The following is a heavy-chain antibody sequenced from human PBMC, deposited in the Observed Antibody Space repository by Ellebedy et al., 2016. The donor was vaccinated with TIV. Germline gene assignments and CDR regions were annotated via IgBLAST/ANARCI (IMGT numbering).Heavy chain of an antibody. J-gene: IGHJ6*02. CDR2: ISYDGSNK. CDR3: ARDGGDIVVVPAAREGHYYYGMDV. CDR1: GFTFSSYA. Sequence: GESLKISXAASGFTFSSYAMHWVRQAPGKGLEWVAVISYDGSNKYYADSVKGRFTISRDNSKNTLYLQMNSLRAEDTAVYYCARDGGDIVVVPAAREGHYYYGMDVWGQGTTVTVSS. V-gene: IGHV3-30-3*01. D-gene: IGHD2-2*01.